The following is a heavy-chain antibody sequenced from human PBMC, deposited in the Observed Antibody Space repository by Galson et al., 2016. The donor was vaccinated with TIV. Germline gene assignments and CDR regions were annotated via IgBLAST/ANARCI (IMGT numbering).Heavy chain of an antibody. CDR1: GGKFSSYV. CDR2: IIPIFGTT. CDR3: ARATNYYDNWFDP. J-gene: IGHJ5*02. Sequence: ASGGKFSSYVISWVRQAPGQGLEWMGRIIPIFGTTKYAQKLQGRVTITADESTDTAYVELKSLTSEDTAVYYCARATNYYDNWFDPWGQGTLVTVSS. D-gene: IGHD3-10*01. V-gene: IGHV1-69*15.